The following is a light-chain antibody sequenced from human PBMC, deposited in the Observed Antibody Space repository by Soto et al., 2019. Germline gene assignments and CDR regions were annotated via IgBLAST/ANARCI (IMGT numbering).Light chain of an antibody. CDR1: SSDIGLYDY. V-gene: IGLV2-14*03. CDR3: TSYTSSSTLVV. Sequence: QSALTQPASVSGSPGQSITISCTGTSSDIGLYDYVSWYQQHPGKAPRLMIYDVTNRPSGVSNRFSGSKSGNTASLTISGLQTEDEADYYCTSYTSSSTLVVFGGGTKVTVL. CDR2: DVT. J-gene: IGLJ2*01.